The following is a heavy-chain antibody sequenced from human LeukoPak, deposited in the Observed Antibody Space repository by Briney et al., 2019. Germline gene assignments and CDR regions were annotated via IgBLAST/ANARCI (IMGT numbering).Heavy chain of an antibody. Sequence: PSETRSLTCTVSGGSISSSSYYWGWIRQPPGKGLEWIGSIYYSGSTYYNPSLKSRVTISVDTSKNQFSLKLSSVTAADTAVYYCARRVDFWSGYTTWGQGTLVTVSS. CDR3: ARRVDFWSGYTT. V-gene: IGHV4-39*01. D-gene: IGHD3-3*01. CDR1: GGSISSSSYY. J-gene: IGHJ5*02. CDR2: IYYSGST.